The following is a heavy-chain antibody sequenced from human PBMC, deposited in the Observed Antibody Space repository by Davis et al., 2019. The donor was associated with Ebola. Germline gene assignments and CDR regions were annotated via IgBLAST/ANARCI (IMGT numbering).Heavy chain of an antibody. D-gene: IGHD4-11*01. V-gene: IGHV4-30-4*07. J-gene: IGHJ6*02. CDR3: AREITVTTPATYYYYGMDV. CDR2: IYYSGST. CDR1: GGSISSGVYS. Sequence: SETLSLTCAVSGGSISSGVYSWSWIRQPPGKGLEWIGYIYYSGSTYYNPSLKSRVTISVDTSKNQFSLKLSSVTAADTAVYYCAREITVTTPATYYYYGMDVWGQGTTVTVSS.